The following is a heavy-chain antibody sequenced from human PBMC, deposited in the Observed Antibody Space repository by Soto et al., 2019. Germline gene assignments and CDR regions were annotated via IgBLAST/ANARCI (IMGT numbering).Heavy chain of an antibody. CDR1: GASVTSGDYY. Sequence: QAQLQESGPGLVRPSQTLSLSCSVSGASVTSGDYYWNWIRQTPGTGLEWLGYMHDSGTTSYNPSXKXRXXXXRDTSKNQFSLXXXXXXXXXXXXXFXXXGGLYDLWXGLFDWGQXIXVTVSX. J-gene: IGHJ4*02. CDR3: XXGGLYDLWXGLFD. CDR2: MHDSGTT. D-gene: IGHD3-3*01. V-gene: IGHV4-30-4*01.